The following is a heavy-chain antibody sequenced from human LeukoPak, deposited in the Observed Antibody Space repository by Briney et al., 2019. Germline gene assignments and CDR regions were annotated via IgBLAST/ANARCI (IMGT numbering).Heavy chain of an antibody. D-gene: IGHD3-10*01. V-gene: IGHV3-7*04. CDR2: MNQDGSQK. CDR1: GGSFSGYY. Sequence: ETLSLTCAVYGGSFSGYYWSWVRQAPGKGLEWVANMNQDGSQKYYVDSVKGRFTASRDNAENSLFLQLNSLRVEDTAVYYCARGGYSSSNYWVHWGQGTLVTVSS. J-gene: IGHJ4*02. CDR3: ARGGYSSSNYWVH.